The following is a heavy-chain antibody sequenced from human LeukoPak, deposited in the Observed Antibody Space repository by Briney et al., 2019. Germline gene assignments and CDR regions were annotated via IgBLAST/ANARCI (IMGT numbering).Heavy chain of an antibody. D-gene: IGHD3-10*01. CDR1: GFTVSNDY. Sequence: GSLRLSCAASGFTVSNDYMAWVRQAPGRGLEWVSLIYGDGTTFYTDSVKGRFTICRDNFKNTLYLQMSSLRPEDTALYYCARDRAGAQSWVALDPWGQGTLVTVSS. CDR3: ARDRAGAQSWVALDP. J-gene: IGHJ5*02. V-gene: IGHV3-66*02. CDR2: IYGDGTT.